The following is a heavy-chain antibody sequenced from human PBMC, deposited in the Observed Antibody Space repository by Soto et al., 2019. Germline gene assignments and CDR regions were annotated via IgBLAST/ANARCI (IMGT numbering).Heavy chain of an antibody. J-gene: IGHJ4*02. Sequence: EVQLLESGGGLVQPGESLRLSCAASGFTFSSYAMSWVRQAPGKGLEWVSVISGSDDSTYYADSVKGRFTISRDNSRNTLYRQMSSLRAEDTAVDYCAKRSGSSTFDSWGKGTLVTVSS. CDR3: AKRSGSSTFDS. D-gene: IGHD6-6*01. CDR2: ISGSDDST. CDR1: GFTFSSYA. V-gene: IGHV3-23*01.